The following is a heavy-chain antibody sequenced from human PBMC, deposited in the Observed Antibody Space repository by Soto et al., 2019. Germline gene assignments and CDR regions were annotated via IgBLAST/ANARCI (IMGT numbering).Heavy chain of an antibody. V-gene: IGHV4-59*01. J-gene: IGHJ5*02. Sequence: SETLSLTCTVSGGSISSYYWSWIRQPPGKGLEWIGYIYYSGSTNYNPSLKSRVTISVDTSKNQFSLKLSSVTAADTAVYYCARKITAWGSWSDPWGQGSLVTVSS. CDR2: IYYSGST. CDR3: ARKITAWGSWSDP. D-gene: IGHD3-16*01. CDR1: GGSISSYY.